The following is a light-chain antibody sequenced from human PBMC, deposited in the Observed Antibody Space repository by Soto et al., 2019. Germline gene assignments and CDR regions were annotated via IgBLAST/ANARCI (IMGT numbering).Light chain of an antibody. CDR3: QPLNNFVT. J-gene: IGKJ3*01. Sequence: DIQLTQSPSFLSASVGDRVTITCRASQTVSSYLVWYQQKPGKAPKVLITDASTLQSGVPSRFSGSGFGTEFNLTISGLQPDDVATYYCQPLNNFVTFGHGTKVNI. CDR2: DAS. CDR1: QTVSSY. V-gene: IGKV1-9*01.